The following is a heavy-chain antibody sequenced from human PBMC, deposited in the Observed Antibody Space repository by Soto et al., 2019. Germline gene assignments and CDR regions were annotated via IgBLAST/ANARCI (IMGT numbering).Heavy chain of an antibody. V-gene: IGHV1-8*01. CDR1: GYTFTSYD. Sequence: WASVKVSCKASGYTFTSYDINWVRQATGQGLEWMGWMNPNSGNTGYAQKFQGRVTMTRNTSISTAYMELSSLRSEDTAVYYCARGSYTYYDFWSGYRQNNWFDPWGQGTLVTVSS. J-gene: IGHJ5*02. D-gene: IGHD3-3*01. CDR2: MNPNSGNT. CDR3: ARGSYTYYDFWSGYRQNNWFDP.